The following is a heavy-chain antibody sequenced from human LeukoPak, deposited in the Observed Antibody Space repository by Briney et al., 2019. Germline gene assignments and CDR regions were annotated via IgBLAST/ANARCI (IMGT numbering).Heavy chain of an antibody. J-gene: IGHJ5*02. CDR2: ISGSGGST. D-gene: IGHD3-10*01. V-gene: IGHV3-23*01. Sequence: GGSLRLSCAASGFTVSSNYMSWVRQAPGKGLEWVSAISGSGGSTYYADSVKGRFTISRDNSKNTLYLQMNSLRAEDTAVYYCARSGSYYVIRHNWFDPWGQGTLVTVSS. CDR1: GFTVSSNY. CDR3: ARSGSYYVIRHNWFDP.